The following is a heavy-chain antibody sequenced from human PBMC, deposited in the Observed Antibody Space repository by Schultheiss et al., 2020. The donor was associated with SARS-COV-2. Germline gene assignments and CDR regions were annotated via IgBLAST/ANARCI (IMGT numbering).Heavy chain of an antibody. J-gene: IGHJ5*02. D-gene: IGHD3-22*01. CDR1: GFTFSNYA. CDR2: ISYDGSNK. V-gene: IGHV3-30*04. Sequence: GGSLRLSCAASGFTFSNYAMHWVRQAPGKGLEWVAFISYDGSNKYYADSVKGRFTISRDNSKNTLYLQMNSLRAEDTAVYYCARASRDYDSSGSTVDWFDPWGQGALVTVSS. CDR3: ARASRDYDSSGSTVDWFDP.